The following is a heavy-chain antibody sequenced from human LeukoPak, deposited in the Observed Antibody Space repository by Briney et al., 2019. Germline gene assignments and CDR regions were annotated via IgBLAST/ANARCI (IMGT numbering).Heavy chain of an antibody. Sequence: PSQTLSLACTVSGGSISSGGYYWSWIRQHPGKGLEWIEYIYYSGSTYYNPSLKSRVTISVDTSKNQFSLKLSSVTAADTAVYYCARGAKTGRTVWGQGTLVTVSS. CDR3: ARGAKTGRTV. CDR2: IYYSGST. V-gene: IGHV4-31*03. CDR1: GGSISSGGYY. J-gene: IGHJ4*02. D-gene: IGHD1-14*01.